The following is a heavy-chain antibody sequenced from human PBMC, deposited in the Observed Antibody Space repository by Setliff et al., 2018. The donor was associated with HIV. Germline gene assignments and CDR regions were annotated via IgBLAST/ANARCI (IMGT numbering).Heavy chain of an antibody. D-gene: IGHD3-22*01. V-gene: IGHV1-24*01. J-gene: IGHJ1*01. CDR3: ATIRGYYCDSSGQEYFQH. Sequence: ASVKVSCKVSGVTLTELSIHWVRQAPGKGLEWMGGFDPEDGETVYAQKFQGRVAMTEDTSADTAYMELSSLISEDTAMYYCATIRGYYCDSSGQEYFQHWGHGTLVTVSS. CDR1: GVTLTELS. CDR2: FDPEDGET.